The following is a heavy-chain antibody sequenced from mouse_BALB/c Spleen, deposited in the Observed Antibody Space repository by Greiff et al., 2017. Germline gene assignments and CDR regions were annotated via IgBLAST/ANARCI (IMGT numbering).Heavy chain of an antibody. CDR2: IWTGGGT. CDR3: VRDQEDYDGFAY. CDR1: GFSLTSYD. J-gene: IGHJ3*01. Sequence: QVQLKESGPGLVAPSQSLSITCTVSGFSLTSYDISWIRQPPGKGLEWLGVIWTGGGTNYNSAFMSRLSISKDNSKSQVFLKMNSLQTDDTAIYYCVRDQEDYDGFAYWGQGTLVTVSA. V-gene: IGHV2-9-2*01. D-gene: IGHD2-4*01.